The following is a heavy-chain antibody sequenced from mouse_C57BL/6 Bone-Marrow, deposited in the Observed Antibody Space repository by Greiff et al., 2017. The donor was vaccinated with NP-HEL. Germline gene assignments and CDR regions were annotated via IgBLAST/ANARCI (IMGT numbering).Heavy chain of an antibody. Sequence: VQLQQPGAELVKPGASVKLSCKASGYTFTSYWMHWVKQRPGQGLEWIGMIHPNSGSTNYNEKFKSKATLTVDKSSSTAYMQLSSLTSEDSAVYYCARGAYSNYDAMDYWGQGTSVTVSS. CDR2: IHPNSGST. CDR1: GYTFTSYW. D-gene: IGHD2-5*01. V-gene: IGHV1-64*01. CDR3: ARGAYSNYDAMDY. J-gene: IGHJ4*01.